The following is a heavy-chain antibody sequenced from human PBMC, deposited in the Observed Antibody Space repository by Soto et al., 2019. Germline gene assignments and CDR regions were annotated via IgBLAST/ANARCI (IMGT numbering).Heavy chain of an antibody. V-gene: IGHV4-39*01. Sequence: SETLSLTCTVSGGSISSSSYYWGWIRQPPGKGLEWIGSIYYSGSTYYNPSLKSRVTISVDTSKNQFSLKLSSVTAADTAVYYCARHDHRAMTTNDYFDYWGQGTLVTVSS. CDR3: ARHDHRAMTTNDYFDY. J-gene: IGHJ4*02. D-gene: IGHD4-4*01. CDR1: GGSISSSSYY. CDR2: IYYSGST.